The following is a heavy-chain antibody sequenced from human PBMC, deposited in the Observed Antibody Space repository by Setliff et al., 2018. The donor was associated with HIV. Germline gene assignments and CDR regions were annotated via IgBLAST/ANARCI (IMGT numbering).Heavy chain of an antibody. J-gene: IGHJ6*03. D-gene: IGHD3-3*01. CDR1: GYTFTGYY. CDR3: ARHPSERSWSVYYYYYMDV. Sequence: ASVKVSCKAFGYTFTGYYIHWVRQAPGQGLEWMGRINPNSGGTNHAQKFQGRVTMTRDMSISTGYMELRSLRSDDTAVYYCARHPSERSWSVYYYYYMDVWGKGTTVTVSS. CDR2: INPNSGGT. V-gene: IGHV1-2*06.